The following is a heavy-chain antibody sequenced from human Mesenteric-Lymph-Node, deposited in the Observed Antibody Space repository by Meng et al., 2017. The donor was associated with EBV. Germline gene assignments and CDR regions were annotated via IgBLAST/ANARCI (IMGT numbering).Heavy chain of an antibody. D-gene: IGHD6-19*01. CDR2: ISNSAGDI. V-gene: IGHV3-11*01. J-gene: IGHJ4*02. CDR1: GFIFSDYS. Sequence: QVQLVEXXXXXVKPGGXXXLSCXAFGFIFSDYSMSWIRQAPGKGLEWVSYISNSAGDIYYADSVKGRFTTSRDNAKNSLYLQLNSLRAEDTAVYYCAKTGIAVAGVLDYWGPGTLVTVSS. CDR3: AKTGIAVAGVLDY.